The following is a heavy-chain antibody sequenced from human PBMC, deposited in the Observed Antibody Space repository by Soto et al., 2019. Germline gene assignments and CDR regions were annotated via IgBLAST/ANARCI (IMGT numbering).Heavy chain of an antibody. CDR2: IYYTGST. D-gene: IGHD3-10*01. CDR3: ARLWFAELFYLHY. Sequence: SETLSLTCTVSGGSISSANYYWGWIRQPPGKGLEWIATIYYTGSTYYNPSLKSRVTISIDTSKNHFSLKLTSVTAADTAVYYCARLWFAELFYLHYWGPGTLVTVSS. J-gene: IGHJ4*02. CDR1: GGSISSANYY. V-gene: IGHV4-39*02.